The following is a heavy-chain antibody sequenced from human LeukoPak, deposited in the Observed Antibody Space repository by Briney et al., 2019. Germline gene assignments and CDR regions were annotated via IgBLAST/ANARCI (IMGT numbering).Heavy chain of an antibody. CDR1: GYTFTGYY. CDR2: INPNSGGT. V-gene: IGHV1-2*02. Sequence: ASVKVSCKASGYTFTGYYMHWVRQALGQGLEWMGWINPNSGGTNYAQKFQGRVTMTRDTSISTAYMELSRLRSDDTAVYYCARDSPGIAAAGHDYWGQGTLVTVSS. J-gene: IGHJ4*02. CDR3: ARDSPGIAAAGHDY. D-gene: IGHD6-13*01.